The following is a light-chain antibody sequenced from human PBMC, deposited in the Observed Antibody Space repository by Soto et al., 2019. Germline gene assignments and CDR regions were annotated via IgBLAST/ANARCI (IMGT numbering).Light chain of an antibody. Sequence: AIQMTQSPSSLSASVGDRVTITRRASQDIKNELGWYQQKLGKATKLLIYAASSLQSGVPSRFSDSGSGTDFTLTISSLQPEEFATYYCLRGSNYPRTFGQGTKLEIK. CDR3: LRGSNYPRT. CDR2: AAS. J-gene: IGKJ2*01. V-gene: IGKV1-6*01. CDR1: QDIKNE.